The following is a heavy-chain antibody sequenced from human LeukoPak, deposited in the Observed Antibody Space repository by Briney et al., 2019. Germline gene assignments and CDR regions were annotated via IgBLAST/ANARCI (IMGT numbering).Heavy chain of an antibody. Sequence: ASVKVSCKASGYTFTSYYMHWVRQAPGQGLEWMGIINPSGGSTSYAQKFQGRVTMTRDMSTSTVYMELSSLRSEDTAVYYCARGSLGTMVRGVMVDYWGQGTLVTVSS. J-gene: IGHJ4*02. D-gene: IGHD3-10*01. V-gene: IGHV1-46*01. CDR3: ARGSLGTMVRGVMVDY. CDR2: INPSGGST. CDR1: GYTFTSYY.